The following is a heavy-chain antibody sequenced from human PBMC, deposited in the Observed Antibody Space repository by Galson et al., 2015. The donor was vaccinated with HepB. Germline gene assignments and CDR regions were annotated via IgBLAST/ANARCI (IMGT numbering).Heavy chain of an antibody. CDR1: GFTFSNYA. J-gene: IGHJ2*01. CDR2: FSYNGRST. V-gene: IGHV3-23*01. D-gene: IGHD6-19*01. Sequence: SLRLSCAASGFTFSNYAMSWVRQAPGKGLEWVSSFSYNGRSTYYADSVKGRFTISRDNSENTLYLQMSSLRVEDTGVYFCAKDAYSGGWSNYWYFDLWGRGTLVTVSS. CDR3: AKDAYSGGWSNYWYFDL.